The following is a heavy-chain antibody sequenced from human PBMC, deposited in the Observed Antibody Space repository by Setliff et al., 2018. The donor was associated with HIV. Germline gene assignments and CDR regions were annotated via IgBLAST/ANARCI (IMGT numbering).Heavy chain of an antibody. V-gene: IGHV3-13*01. CDR3: AREHHGMDV. CDR1: GFTFSSYD. Sequence: PGGSLRLSCEASGFTFSSYDFHWVRQAAGKGLEWVSAIGTGGDTYYVDSVKGRFTISRENARNSLYLQMNSLRAGDTAVYYCAREHHGMDVWGQGTTVTVSS. CDR2: IGTGGDT. J-gene: IGHJ6*02.